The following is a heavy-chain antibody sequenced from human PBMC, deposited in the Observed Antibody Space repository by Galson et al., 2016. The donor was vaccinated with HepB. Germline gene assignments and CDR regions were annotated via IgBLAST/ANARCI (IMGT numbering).Heavy chain of an antibody. CDR3: ARGLGDFWSGVRSRGAMDV. V-gene: IGHV3-48*04. J-gene: IGHJ6*02. D-gene: IGHD3-3*01. CDR1: GFTFSSYP. Sequence: SLRLSCAASGFTFSSYPINWVRQAPGKGLEWVSYISRSSSSIYYADSVKGRFTIPRDDAKNLLYLQMSSLRAEDTAVYFCARGLGDFWSGVRSRGAMDVWGQGTTVTVSS. CDR2: ISRSSSSI.